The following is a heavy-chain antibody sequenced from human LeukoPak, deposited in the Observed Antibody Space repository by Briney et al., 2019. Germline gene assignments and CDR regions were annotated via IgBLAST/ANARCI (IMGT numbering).Heavy chain of an antibody. V-gene: IGHV3-74*01. CDR1: GFTFSSYW. CDR2: INSDGSST. Sequence: GGSLRLSCAASGFTFSSYWMHWVRQAPGKGLVWVSRINSDGSSTSYADSVKGRFTISRDNAKNTLYLQMNSLRAEDTAVYYCARVTMTTYYFQHWGQGTLVTVSS. J-gene: IGHJ1*01. CDR3: ARVTMTTYYFQH. D-gene: IGHD4-17*01.